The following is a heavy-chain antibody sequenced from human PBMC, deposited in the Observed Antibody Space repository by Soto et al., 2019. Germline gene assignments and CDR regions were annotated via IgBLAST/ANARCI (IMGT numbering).Heavy chain of an antibody. D-gene: IGHD1-1*01. CDR3: ARMVRTTGTTSWFDP. Sequence: SGPTLGNATQTLTLTCTFSGFSLITIGMCVSWIRQPPGKALEWLALIDWDDDKYYSTSLKTRLTISKDTSKNQVVLTMTNMDPVDTATYYCARMVRTTGTTSWFDPWGQGTLVTVSS. J-gene: IGHJ5*02. CDR2: IDWDDDK. V-gene: IGHV2-70*01. CDR1: GFSLITIGMC.